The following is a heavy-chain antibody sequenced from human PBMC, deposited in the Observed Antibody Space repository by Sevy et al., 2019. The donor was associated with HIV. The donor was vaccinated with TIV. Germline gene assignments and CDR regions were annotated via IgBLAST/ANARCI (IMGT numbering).Heavy chain of an antibody. Sequence: GGSLRLSCAASGFKFSSYWMSWVRQAPGKGLEWVANIKQDGSDGYYVDSVKGRFTISRDNAKNSLYLQRNSLRAEDTAVYYCARAGPLGDLDHFDHWGQGNLVTVSS. J-gene: IGHJ4*02. CDR2: IKQDGSDG. V-gene: IGHV3-7*03. CDR3: ARAGPLGDLDHFDH. D-gene: IGHD4-17*01. CDR1: GFKFSSYW.